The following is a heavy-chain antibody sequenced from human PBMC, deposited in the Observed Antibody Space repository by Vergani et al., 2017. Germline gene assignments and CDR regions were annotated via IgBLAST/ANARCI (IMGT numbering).Heavy chain of an antibody. V-gene: IGHV3-15*01. CDR3: ARDMSLIDDFGVVISHYYYYYGMDV. D-gene: IGHD3-3*01. CDR1: GFTFSNAW. J-gene: IGHJ6*02. CDR2: IKSKTDGGTT. Sequence: EVQLVESGGGLVKPGGSLRLSCAASGFTFSNAWMSWVRQAPGKGLEWVGRIKSKTDGGTTDYAAPVKGRFTISRDDSKNTLYLQMNSLKTEDTAVYYCARDMSLIDDFGVVISHYYYYYGMDVWGQGTTVTVSS.